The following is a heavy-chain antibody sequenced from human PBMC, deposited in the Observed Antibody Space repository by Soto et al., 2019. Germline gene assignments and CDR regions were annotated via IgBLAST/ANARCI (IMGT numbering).Heavy chain of an antibody. D-gene: IGHD5-18*01. J-gene: IGHJ3*02. Sequence: QLQLQESGSGLVKPSQTLSLTCAVSGGSISSGGDSWSWIRQPPGKGLEWIGYIYHSGSTYYNPSLKSRVTIPVDRSKSQFSLKLSSVTAADTAVYYCARVWGYSYGLASDIWGQGTMVTVSS. V-gene: IGHV4-30-2*01. CDR1: GGSISSGGDS. CDR3: ARVWGYSYGLASDI. CDR2: IYHSGST.